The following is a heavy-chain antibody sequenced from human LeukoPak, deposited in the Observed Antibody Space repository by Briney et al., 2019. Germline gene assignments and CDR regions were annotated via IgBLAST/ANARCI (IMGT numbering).Heavy chain of an antibody. CDR3: AIFAGAVPGNLLL. CDR2: INKDGTEK. J-gene: IGHJ6*04. V-gene: IGHV3-7*01. D-gene: IGHD2-8*02. Sequence: PGVSLRLSCAASEFTSSAFWMTWVRRPPGKGLEWVANINKDGTEKEYVDSVKGRFSIFRDNAKNSVFLQMNSLRAEDTAVYYCAIFAGAVPGNLLLWGKGTTVIVSA. CDR1: EFTSSAFW.